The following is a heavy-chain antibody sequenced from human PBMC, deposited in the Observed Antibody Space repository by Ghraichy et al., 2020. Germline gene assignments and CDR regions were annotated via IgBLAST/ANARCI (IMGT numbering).Heavy chain of an antibody. V-gene: IGHV4-34*01. CDR3: ARQGVDTAMVTVPFEN. D-gene: IGHD5-18*01. Sequence: SETLSLTCAVYGGSFSGYYWSWIRQPPGKGLEWIGEINHSGSTNYNPSLKSRVTISVDTSKNQFSLKLSSVTAADTAVYYCARQGVDTAMVTVPFENWGQGTLVTVSS. J-gene: IGHJ4*02. CDR1: GGSFSGYY. CDR2: INHSGST.